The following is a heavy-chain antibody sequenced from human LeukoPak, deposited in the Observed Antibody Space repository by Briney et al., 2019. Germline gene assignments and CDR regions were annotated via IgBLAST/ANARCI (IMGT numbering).Heavy chain of an antibody. D-gene: IGHD3-10*01. CDR1: GYSFTSYW. V-gene: IGHV5-51*01. CDR3: ARHSGTSMVRGVIITTKAIDY. J-gene: IGHJ4*02. CDR2: IYPGDSDT. Sequence: HGESLKISCKGSGYSFTSYWIGWVRQMPGKGLEWMGIIYPGDSDTRYSPSFQGQVTISADKSISTAYLQWSSLKASDTAMYYCARHSGTSMVRGVIITTKAIDYWGQGTLVTVSS.